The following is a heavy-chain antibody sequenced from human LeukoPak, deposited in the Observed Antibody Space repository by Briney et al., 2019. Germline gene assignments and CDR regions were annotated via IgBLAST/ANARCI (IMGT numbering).Heavy chain of an antibody. J-gene: IGHJ6*03. V-gene: IGHV1-69*13. CDR2: IIPIFGTV. CDR3: ATYTRIMITFGGVAHGPAHYYYYYYMDV. CDR1: GGTFSSYS. D-gene: IGHD3-16*01. Sequence: SVKVSCKASGGTFSSYSINWVRQVPGQGLEWMAGIIPIFGTVKYAHKFQGRVTTTADESTSTAYLDLRALRSEDTAVYYCATYTRIMITFGGVAHGPAHYYYYYYMDVWGKGTTVTVSS.